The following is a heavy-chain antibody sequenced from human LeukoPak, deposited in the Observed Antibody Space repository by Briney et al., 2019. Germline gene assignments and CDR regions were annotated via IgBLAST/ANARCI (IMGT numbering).Heavy chain of an antibody. CDR1: GFIFRNFA. CDR3: AKEEWLSRNFYGMDV. V-gene: IGHV3-23*01. Sequence: PGGSLRLSCVGSGFIFRNFAMSWVRQAPGKGLEWVSSVTGNGGSTYYADSVKGRFTISRDNSKNSLYFQMNSLRAEDTAVYYCAKEEWLSRNFYGMDVWGQGTTVTVAS. CDR2: VTGNGGST. D-gene: IGHD3-3*01. J-gene: IGHJ6*02.